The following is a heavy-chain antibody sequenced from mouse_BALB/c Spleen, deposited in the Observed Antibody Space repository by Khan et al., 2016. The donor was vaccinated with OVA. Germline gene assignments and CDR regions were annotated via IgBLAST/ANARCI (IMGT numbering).Heavy chain of an antibody. CDR3: ARDGYGSGCAY. CDR1: GFTINDYF. J-gene: IGHJ3*01. D-gene: IGHD2-2*01. Sequence: VQLQQSGAELVRPGALVKLSCKASGFTINDYFMHWVMQRPEQGLVWIGRIDPEYGDTIYDPKFQGKASITLDTSSNTAYLQLRSLTSADSAVYYCARDGYGSGCAYWGQGTLVTVSA. V-gene: IGHV14-1*02. CDR2: IDPEYGDT.